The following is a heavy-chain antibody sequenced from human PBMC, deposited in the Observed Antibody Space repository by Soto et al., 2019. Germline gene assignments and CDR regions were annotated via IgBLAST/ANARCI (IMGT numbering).Heavy chain of an antibody. Sequence: QLQLQESGPGLVRPSQTLSLTCSVSGDSISGGTYYWNWIRQLPGKGLQWIGYIHDSWSTDYSPSLESRVTISRDPSNNEFSLKVPSVTASDTAVYYCARTGESGYEGGYSFDSWGQGTLVTVSS. CDR3: ARTGESGYEGGYSFDS. CDR2: IHDSWST. D-gene: IGHD5-12*01. J-gene: IGHJ4*02. V-gene: IGHV4-30-4*08. CDR1: GDSISGGTYY.